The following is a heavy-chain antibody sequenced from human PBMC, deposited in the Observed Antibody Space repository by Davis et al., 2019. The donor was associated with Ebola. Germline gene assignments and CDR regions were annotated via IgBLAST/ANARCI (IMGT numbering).Heavy chain of an antibody. D-gene: IGHD1-1*01. Sequence: HTGGSLRLSCAASGFTFSSYWMHWVRQAPGKGLVWVSRINSDGSSTSYADSVKGRFTISRDNSKNTLYLQMNSLRAEDTAVYYCARGTDHLMAATVFWGQGTLVTVS. CDR3: ARGTDHLMAATVF. CDR2: INSDGSST. CDR1: GFTFSSYW. J-gene: IGHJ4*02. V-gene: IGHV3-74*01.